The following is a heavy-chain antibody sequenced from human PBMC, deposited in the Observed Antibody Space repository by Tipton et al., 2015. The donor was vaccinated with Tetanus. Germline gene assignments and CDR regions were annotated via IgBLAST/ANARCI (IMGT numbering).Heavy chain of an antibody. CDR3: ATGDFWSGFYALFDY. CDR1: GFTFSDYS. CDR2: IKQDGSEK. Sequence: SLRLSCAASGFTFSDYSMNWVRQAPGKGLEWVANIKQDGSEKYYADSVKGRFTVSRDNARNSLYLQMNSLRAEDTAVYYCATGDFWSGFYALFDYWGQGTLVTVSS. V-gene: IGHV3-7*01. D-gene: IGHD3-3*01. J-gene: IGHJ4*02.